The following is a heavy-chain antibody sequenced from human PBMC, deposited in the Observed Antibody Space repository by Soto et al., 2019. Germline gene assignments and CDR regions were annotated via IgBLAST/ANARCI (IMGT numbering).Heavy chain of an antibody. Sequence: VESLKISCKGSGYSFTSYWIGWMRQMPGKGLEWMGIIYPGDSDTRYSPSFQGQVTISADKSISTAYLQWSSLKASDTAMYYCARQRGYDYDYYYGMDVWGQGTTVTVSS. V-gene: IGHV5-51*01. J-gene: IGHJ6*02. D-gene: IGHD5-12*01. CDR2: IYPGDSDT. CDR1: GYSFTSYW. CDR3: ARQRGYDYDYYYGMDV.